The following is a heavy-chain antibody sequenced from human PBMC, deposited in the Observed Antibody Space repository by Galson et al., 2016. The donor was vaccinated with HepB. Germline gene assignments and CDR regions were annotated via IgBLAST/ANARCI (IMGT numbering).Heavy chain of an antibody. V-gene: IGHV3-23*01. J-gene: IGHJ6*02. CDR2: ISGSGGST. CDR1: GFTFSSYA. Sequence: LRLSCAASGFTFSSYAMNWVRQAPGKGLEWVSGISGSGGSTYYADSVKGRFTISRDNSKNTLYLQMNSLRAEDTAVYYCAKRARATGDYCGMDVWGQGTTVTVSS. D-gene: IGHD2-15*01. CDR3: AKRARATGDYCGMDV.